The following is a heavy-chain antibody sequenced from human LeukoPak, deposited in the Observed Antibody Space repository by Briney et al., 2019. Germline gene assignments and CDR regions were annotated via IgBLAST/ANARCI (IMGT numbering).Heavy chain of an antibody. J-gene: IGHJ4*02. V-gene: IGHV3-73*01. CDR2: IRSKANNYAT. CDR3: TQSNY. Sequence: GGSLRLSCAASGFTFSGSPILWVRQASGKGLEWVGRIRSKANNYATAYAASVQGRCTISRDDSRSTAYLQLNSLKTEDTAVYYCTQSNYWGQGALVTVSS. CDR1: GFTFSGSP.